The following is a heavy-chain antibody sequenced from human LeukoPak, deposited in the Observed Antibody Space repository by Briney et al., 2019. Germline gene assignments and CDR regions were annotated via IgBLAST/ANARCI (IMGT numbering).Heavy chain of an antibody. Sequence: ASVKVSCKASGGTFSSYAISWVRQAPGQGLEWMGGIIPIFGTANYAQKFQGRVTITTDESTSTAYMELSSLKASDTAMYYCARRAAAGDYFDYWGQGTLVTVSS. CDR1: GGTFSSYA. CDR2: IIPIFGTA. D-gene: IGHD6-13*01. J-gene: IGHJ4*02. V-gene: IGHV1-69*05. CDR3: ARRAAAGDYFDY.